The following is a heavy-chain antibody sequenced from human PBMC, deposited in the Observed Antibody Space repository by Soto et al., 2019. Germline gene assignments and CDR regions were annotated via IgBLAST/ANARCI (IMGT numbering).Heavy chain of an antibody. CDR1: GGSISSYY. Sequence: PSETLSLTCTVSGGSISSYYCCWIRQPPGKGLEWIGYIYYSGSTNYNPSLKSRVTISVDTSKNQFSLKLSSVTAADTAVYYCARGDTSSAATLGFDYWGQGTLVTVSS. CDR3: ARGDTSSAATLGFDY. CDR2: IYYSGST. V-gene: IGHV4-59*01. D-gene: IGHD2-15*01. J-gene: IGHJ4*02.